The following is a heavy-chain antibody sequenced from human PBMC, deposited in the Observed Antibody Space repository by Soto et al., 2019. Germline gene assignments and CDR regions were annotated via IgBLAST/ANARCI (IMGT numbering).Heavy chain of an antibody. CDR3: ARAPSEYIWGSYLRYYEY. V-gene: IGHV3-23*04. D-gene: IGHD3-16*01. Sequence: DVQIVESGGGLVQPGGSLRVSYAASGFPFSNYAMAWVRQAQGKGLEWVSAISGTTGHAFYADSVKDRFTISRDNSKNTLYLQMYSLRAEDTAVYHCARAPSEYIWGSYLRYYEYWRQGTLVTVSS. J-gene: IGHJ4*02. CDR1: GFPFSNYA. CDR2: ISGTTGHA.